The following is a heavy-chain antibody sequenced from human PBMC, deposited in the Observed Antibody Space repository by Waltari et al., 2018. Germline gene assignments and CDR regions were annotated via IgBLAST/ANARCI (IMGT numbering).Heavy chain of an antibody. CDR1: GGSINTDNFY. CDR3: ERVGGPNEYGAGSYHFDH. J-gene: IGHJ4*02. V-gene: IGHV4-39*07. D-gene: IGHD3-10*01. CDR2: VYRSGRT. Sequence: QLQLQESGPGLVKPSETLSLTCTVSGGSINTDNFYSGWIRQSPGQDLEWIASVYRSGRTYYNQSLNSRVALSIGASKNQFALTLSSVTAAYTAVYCCERVGGPNEYGAGSYHFDHWGQGTLVTVSS.